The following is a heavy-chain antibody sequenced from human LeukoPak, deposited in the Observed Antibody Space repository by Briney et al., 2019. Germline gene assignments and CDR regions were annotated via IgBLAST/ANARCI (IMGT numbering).Heavy chain of an antibody. CDR2: ISYSGST. CDR3: AINDGSGSYYKSDY. V-gene: IGHV4-34*01. Sequence: LETLSLTCAVYGGSFSGYYWSWVRQFPGKGLEWIGEISYSGSTNYNPSLKSRVTISIDTSKNQFSLKMRSVTDADTAVYYCAINDGSGSYYKSDYWGRGTLVTVSS. D-gene: IGHD3-10*01. CDR1: GGSFSGYY. J-gene: IGHJ4*02.